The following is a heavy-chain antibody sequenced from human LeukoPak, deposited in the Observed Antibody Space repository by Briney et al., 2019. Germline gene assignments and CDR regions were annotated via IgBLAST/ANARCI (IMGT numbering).Heavy chain of an antibody. CDR3: ARGEDGDYYFQH. Sequence: PSETLSLTCAVYGGSFSGYYWSWIRQPPGKGLEWIGEINHSGSSNYDPSLKSRVTISVDTSKNQFSLKLSSVTAADTAVYYCARGEDGDYYFQHWGQRTLVTVSS. CDR2: INHSGSS. V-gene: IGHV4-34*01. CDR1: GGSFSGYY. D-gene: IGHD4-17*01. J-gene: IGHJ1*01.